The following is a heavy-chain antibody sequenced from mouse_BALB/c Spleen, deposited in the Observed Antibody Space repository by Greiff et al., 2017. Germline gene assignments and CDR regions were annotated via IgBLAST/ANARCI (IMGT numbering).Heavy chain of an antibody. V-gene: IGHV2-9*02. CDR1: GFSLTSYG. J-gene: IGHJ4*01. Sequence: VQGVESGPGLVAPSQSLSITCTVSGFSLTSYGVHWVRQPPGKGLEWLGVIWAGGSTNYNSALMSRLSISKDNSKSQVFLKMNSLQTDDTAMYYCARDGITTRYAMDYWGQGTSVTVSS. D-gene: IGHD2-4*01. CDR2: IWAGGST. CDR3: ARDGITTRYAMDY.